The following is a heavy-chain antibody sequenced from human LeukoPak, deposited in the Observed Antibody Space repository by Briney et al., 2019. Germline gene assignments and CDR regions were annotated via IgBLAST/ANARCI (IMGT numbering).Heavy chain of an antibody. Sequence: SVKVSCKASGGTFSSYAISWVRQAPGQGLEWMGRIIPILGIANYAQKFQGRVTITADKSTSTAYMELSSLRSEDTAVYYCARPLYGDCRLGWFDPWGQGTLVTVSS. CDR3: ARPLYGDCRLGWFDP. V-gene: IGHV1-69*04. CDR2: IIPILGIA. CDR1: GGTFSSYA. D-gene: IGHD4-17*01. J-gene: IGHJ5*02.